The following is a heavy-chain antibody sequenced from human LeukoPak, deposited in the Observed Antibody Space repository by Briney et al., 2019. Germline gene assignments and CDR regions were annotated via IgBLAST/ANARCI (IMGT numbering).Heavy chain of an antibody. CDR1: GGTFSSYA. Sequence: ASVKVSCKASGGTFSSYAISWVRQAPGQGLEWMGGIIPIFGTANYAQKFQGRVTITADESTSTAYMELSSLRSEDTAVYYCARRNYYGSGSYAWFDPWGQGTLVTVSS. D-gene: IGHD3-10*01. CDR3: ARRNYYGSGSYAWFDP. V-gene: IGHV1-69*13. J-gene: IGHJ5*02. CDR2: IIPIFGTA.